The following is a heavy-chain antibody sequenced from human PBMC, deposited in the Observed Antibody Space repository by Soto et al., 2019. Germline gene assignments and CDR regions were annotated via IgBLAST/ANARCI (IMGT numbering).Heavy chain of an antibody. CDR1: GFIFSNYG. V-gene: IGHV3-30*18. Sequence: QMQLVQSGGGVVQPGGSLRLSCAGSGFIFSNYGIHWVRQRPGKGLEWVAIISFDGTKKDYEDSVKGRFTLSRDTANSTVFLQMGRLRAEDTAGYYSGKDKNRLTAKYYYGMDVWGQGTTVSVS. J-gene: IGHJ6*02. CDR2: ISFDGTKK. CDR3: GKDKNRLTAKYYYGMDV. D-gene: IGHD3-10*01.